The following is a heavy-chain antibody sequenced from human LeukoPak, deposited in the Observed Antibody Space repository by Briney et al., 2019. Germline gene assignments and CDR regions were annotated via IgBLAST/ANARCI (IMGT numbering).Heavy chain of an antibody. V-gene: IGHV4-59*01. CDR1: GGSISSYY. Sequence: SETLSLTCTVSGGSISSYYWSWIRQPPGKGLEWIGYIYYSGSTNYNPSLKSRVTISVDTSKDQFSLKLSSVTAADTAVYYCARVAIVVVPAAMSYYYYYYMDVWGKGTTVTVSS. CDR2: IYYSGST. D-gene: IGHD2-2*01. CDR3: ARVAIVVVPAAMSYYYYYYMDV. J-gene: IGHJ6*03.